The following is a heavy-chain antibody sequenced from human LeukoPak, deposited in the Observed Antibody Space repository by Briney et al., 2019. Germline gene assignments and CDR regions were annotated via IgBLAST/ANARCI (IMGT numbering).Heavy chain of an antibody. J-gene: IGHJ4*02. V-gene: IGHV4-39*07. D-gene: IGHD3-10*01. CDR3: ARDQTYSGSGIYTYFDY. Sequence: SETLSLTCTVSGGSNSSSSYYWGWILQPPGKGLEWIGSIYYSGSTYYNPSLKSRVTISVDTSKNQFSLKLSSVTAADTAVYYCARDQTYSGSGIYTYFDYWGQGILVTVLS. CDR2: IYYSGST. CDR1: GGSNSSSSYY.